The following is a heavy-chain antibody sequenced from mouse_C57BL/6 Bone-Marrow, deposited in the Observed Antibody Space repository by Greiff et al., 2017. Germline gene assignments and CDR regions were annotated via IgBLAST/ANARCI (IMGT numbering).Heavy chain of an antibody. CDR1: GYTFTSYW. V-gene: IGHV1-64*01. CDR3: AKGNQFITTVVADY. J-gene: IGHJ2*01. D-gene: IGHD1-1*01. Sequence: QVQLQQPGAELVKPGASVKLSCKASGYTFTSYWMHWVKQRPGQGLEWIGMIHPNSGSTNYNEKFKSKATLTVDKSSSTAYMQLSSLTSEDSAVYYCAKGNQFITTVVADYWGQGTTLTVSS. CDR2: IHPNSGST.